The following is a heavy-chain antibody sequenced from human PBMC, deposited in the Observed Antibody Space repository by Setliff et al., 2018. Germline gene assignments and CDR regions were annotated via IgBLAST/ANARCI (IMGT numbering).Heavy chain of an antibody. CDR3: TRDSVYSSGWYASGH. Sequence: PGGSLRLSCATSGFTFSDNYMSWIRQAPGKGLEWVAGISWNSGDIGYADSVKGLFTISRDNAKNSLHLQMNSLKAEDTAFYYCTRDSVYSSGWYASGHWGQGTLVTVSS. D-gene: IGHD6-19*01. J-gene: IGHJ4*02. V-gene: IGHV3-20*04. CDR1: GFTFSDNY. CDR2: ISWNSGDI.